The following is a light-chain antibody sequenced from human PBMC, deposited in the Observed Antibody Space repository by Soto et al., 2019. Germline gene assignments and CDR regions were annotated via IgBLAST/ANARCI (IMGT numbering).Light chain of an antibody. J-gene: IGKJ2*01. V-gene: IGKV3-20*01. CDR3: HQYYTSPHP. CDR1: ESVNDRC. Sequence: EIVLTQSPGTLSLSRGERATLSCRASESVNDRCLGWYQHKPGQAPRLLIYSTYNRATGIPDRFSGSGSGTDFSLSISRLEHEDSAVYYCHQYYTSPHPFRQGTSLQIK. CDR2: STY.